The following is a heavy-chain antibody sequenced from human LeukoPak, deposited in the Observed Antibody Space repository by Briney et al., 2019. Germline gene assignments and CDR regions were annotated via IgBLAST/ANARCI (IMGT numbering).Heavy chain of an antibody. CDR1: GGSFSGYY. Sequence: SETLSLTCAVYGGSFSGYYWSWIRQPPGKGLEWIGEINHSGSINYNPSLKSRVTISVDTSKNQFSLKLSSVTAADTAVYYCARGRVTIARGVTYFDYWGQGTLVTVSS. CDR3: ARGRVTIARGVTYFDY. V-gene: IGHV4-34*01. J-gene: IGHJ4*02. CDR2: INHSGSI. D-gene: IGHD3-10*01.